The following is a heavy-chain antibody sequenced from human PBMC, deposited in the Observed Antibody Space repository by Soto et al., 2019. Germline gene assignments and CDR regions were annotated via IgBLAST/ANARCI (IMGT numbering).Heavy chain of an antibody. CDR3: ARASSGSYSPFMDV. Sequence: PSETLSLTCTFSGGSIISGDYYWSWIRQPPGKGLEWIGYIYCSGSTYYNPSLKSRVTISVDTSKNQFSLKLSSVTAADTAVYYCARASSGSYSPFMDVWGQGTTVTVSS. J-gene: IGHJ6*02. D-gene: IGHD3-22*01. V-gene: IGHV4-30-4*01. CDR1: GGSIISGDYY. CDR2: IYCSGST.